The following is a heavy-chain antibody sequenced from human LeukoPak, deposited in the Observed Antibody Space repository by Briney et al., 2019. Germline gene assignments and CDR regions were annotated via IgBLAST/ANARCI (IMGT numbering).Heavy chain of an antibody. V-gene: IGHV3-21*01. CDR2: ISSSSSYI. CDR3: ARWKISSGWYR. CDR1: GFTFSSYS. J-gene: IGHJ4*02. Sequence: KTGGSLRLSCAASGFTFSSYSMNWVRQAPGKGLEWVSSISSSSSYIYYADLVKGRFTISRDNAKNSLYLQMNSLRAEDTAVYYCARWKISSGWYRWGQGTLVTVSS. D-gene: IGHD6-19*01.